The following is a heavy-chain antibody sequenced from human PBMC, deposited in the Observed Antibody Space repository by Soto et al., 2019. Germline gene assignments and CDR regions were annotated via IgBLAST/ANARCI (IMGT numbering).Heavy chain of an antibody. CDR3: AKLYYDFWSGYYTGYYFDY. CDR2: ISGSGGST. J-gene: IGHJ4*02. CDR1: GFTFSSYA. D-gene: IGHD3-3*01. Sequence: EVQLLESGGGLVQPGGSLRLSCAASGFTFSSYAMSWVRQAPGKGLEWVSAISGSGGSTYYADSVKGRFTISRDNSKNTLYLQMNSLGAEDTAVYYCAKLYYDFWSGYYTGYYFDYWGQGTLVTVSS. V-gene: IGHV3-23*01.